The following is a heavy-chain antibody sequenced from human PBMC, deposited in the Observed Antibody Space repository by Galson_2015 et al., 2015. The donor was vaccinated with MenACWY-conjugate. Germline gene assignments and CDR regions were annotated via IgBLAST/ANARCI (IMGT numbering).Heavy chain of an antibody. V-gene: IGHV1-18*01. D-gene: IGHD4-23*01. CDR1: DYTFTSYD. Sequence: SVKVSCKASDYTFTSYDITWVRQAPGQGLEWMGWISASNGHTNYAQNLQGRVTMTADTSTNTAYMELRSLRSDDTAVFYCARAVRGTVGIYDYWGQGTLVTVSS. CDR2: ISASNGHT. J-gene: IGHJ4*02. CDR3: ARAVRGTVGIYDY.